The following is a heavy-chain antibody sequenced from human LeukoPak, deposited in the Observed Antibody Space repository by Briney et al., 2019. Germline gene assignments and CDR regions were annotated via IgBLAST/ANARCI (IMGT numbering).Heavy chain of an antibody. D-gene: IGHD5-18*01. CDR3: ARAIVDTAMVTMYYFDY. CDR2: INHSGST. V-gene: IGHV4-34*01. CDR1: GGSFSGYY. J-gene: IGHJ4*02. Sequence: PSETLSLTCAVYGGSFSGYYWSRIRQPPGKGLEWIGEINHSGSTNYNPSLKSRVTISVDTSKNQFSLKLSSVTAADTAVYYCARAIVDTAMVTMYYFDYWGQGTLVTVSS.